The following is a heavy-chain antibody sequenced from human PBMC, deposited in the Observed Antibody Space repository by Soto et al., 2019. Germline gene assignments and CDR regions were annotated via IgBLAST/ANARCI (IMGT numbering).Heavy chain of an antibody. CDR2: IHSSETT. J-gene: IGHJ4*02. Sequence: SETLSLTCTVSGGSITDYSWTWIRQPAGKGLEWIGRIHSSETTNYNPSLQSRVTMSVDTAKHQFSLRLTTVTAVDTAVYYCARDAIIGTNYSDYWGQGILVTVSS. V-gene: IGHV4-4*07. CDR3: ARDAIIGTNYSDY. CDR1: GGSITDYS. D-gene: IGHD1-7*01.